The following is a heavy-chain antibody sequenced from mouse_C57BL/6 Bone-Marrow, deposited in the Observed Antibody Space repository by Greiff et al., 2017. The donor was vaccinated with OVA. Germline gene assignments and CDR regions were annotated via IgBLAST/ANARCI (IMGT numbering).Heavy chain of an antibody. CDR3: TTHYSNSYYAMDY. CDR2: IDPENGDT. Sequence: EVKLVESGAELVRPGASVKLSCTASGFNIKDDYMHWVKQRPEQGLEWIGWIDPENGDTEYASKFQGKATITADTSSNTAYLQLSSLTSEDTAVYYCTTHYSNSYYAMDYWGQGTSVTVSS. J-gene: IGHJ4*01. D-gene: IGHD2-5*01. CDR1: GFNIKDDY. V-gene: IGHV14-4*01.